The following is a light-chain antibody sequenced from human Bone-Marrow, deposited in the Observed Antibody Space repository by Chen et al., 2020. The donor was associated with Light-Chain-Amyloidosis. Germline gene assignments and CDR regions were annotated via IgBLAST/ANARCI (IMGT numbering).Light chain of an antibody. V-gene: IGKV2-28*01. CDR1: QSILHSNRSNH. J-gene: IGKJ5*01. CDR2: LGS. CDR3: MQGLQVPVT. Sequence: DVVMNQSPLYTPATPGEPASIYCRSSQSILHSNRSNHLDWYLQKPGQSPQVLIYLGSTQASGCPNRFNVCASVTDYTLKIRRVEVEDVGVYYCMQGLQVPVTFLQGTRLVIQ.